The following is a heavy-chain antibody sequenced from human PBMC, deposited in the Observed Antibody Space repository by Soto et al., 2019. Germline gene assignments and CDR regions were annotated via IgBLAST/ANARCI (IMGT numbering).Heavy chain of an antibody. V-gene: IGHV3-48*01. CDR2: ISGASGTI. CDR3: ARDGGYGYGMDV. CDR1: GFTFRNYN. Sequence: EVQLVESGGGLVQPGGSLRLSCAASGFTFRNYNMNWVRQAPGKGLEWLSYISGASGTIYYADSMQGRFTISRDNAKNSLYLRMNSVRAEDTAMYYCARDGGYGYGMDVWGQGTTVTVSS. J-gene: IGHJ6*02. D-gene: IGHD5-18*01.